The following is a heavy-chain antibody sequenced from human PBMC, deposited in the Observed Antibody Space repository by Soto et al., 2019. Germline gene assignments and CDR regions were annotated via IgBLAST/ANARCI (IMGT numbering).Heavy chain of an antibody. V-gene: IGHV3-23*01. CDR1: GFTFSSYA. Sequence: EVQLLESGGGLVQPGGSLRLSCAASGFTFSSYAMSWVRQAPGKGLEWVSAISGSGGSTYYADSGKGRFTISRDNSKNTLYVKMNSLRAEDMAVYYCAKVGAESHDAFDIWCQGTMVTVSS. D-gene: IGHD1-26*01. CDR2: ISGSGGST. J-gene: IGHJ3*02. CDR3: AKVGAESHDAFDI.